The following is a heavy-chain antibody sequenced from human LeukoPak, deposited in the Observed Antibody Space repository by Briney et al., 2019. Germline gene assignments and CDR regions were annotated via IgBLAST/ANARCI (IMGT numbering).Heavy chain of an antibody. CDR3: ASTTRGVLIFSI. CDR2: IYYSGST. Sequence: SETLSLTCTVSGGSISSYYWSWIRQPPGKGLEWIGYIYYSGSTNYNPSLKSRVTISVDTSKNQFSLKLSSVTAADTAVYYCASTTRGVLIFSIWGQGTMVTVSS. V-gene: IGHV4-59*01. D-gene: IGHD3-3*01. CDR1: GGSISSYY. J-gene: IGHJ3*02.